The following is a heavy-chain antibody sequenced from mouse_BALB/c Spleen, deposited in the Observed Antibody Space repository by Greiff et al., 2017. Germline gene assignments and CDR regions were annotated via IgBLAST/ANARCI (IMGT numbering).Heavy chain of an antibody. CDR3: ARYDGRFAY. CDR1: GYTFTSYW. D-gene: IGHD1-2*01. CDR2: INPSTGYT. V-gene: IGHV1-7*01. J-gene: IGHJ3*01. Sequence: QVQLQQSGAELAKPGSSVKMSCKASGYTFTSYWMHWVKHRPGQGLEWIGYINPSTGYTEYNQKFKDKATLTADKSSSTAYMQLSSLTSEDSAVYYCARYDGRFAYWGQGTLVTVSA.